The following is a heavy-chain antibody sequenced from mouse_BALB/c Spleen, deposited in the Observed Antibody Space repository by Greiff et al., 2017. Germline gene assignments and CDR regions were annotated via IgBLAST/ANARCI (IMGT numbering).Heavy chain of an antibody. CDR2: IDPANGNT. V-gene: IGHV14-3*02. CDR3: ARGSSYQAWFAY. J-gene: IGHJ2*01. Sequence: VQLQQSGAELVKPGASVKLSCTASGFNIKDTYMHWVKQRPEQGLEWIGRIDPANGNTKYDPKFQGKATITADTSSNTAYLQLSSLTSDDTAVYYCARGSSYQAWFAYWGQGTTLTVSS. D-gene: IGHD1-1*01. CDR1: GFNIKDTY.